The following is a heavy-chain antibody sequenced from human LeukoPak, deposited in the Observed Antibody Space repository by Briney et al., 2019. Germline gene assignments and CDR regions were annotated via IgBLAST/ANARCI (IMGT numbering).Heavy chain of an antibody. CDR1: GFSLSTSGVG. V-gene: IGHV2-5*01. CDR2: TYWNDDQ. J-gene: IGHJ5*02. D-gene: IGHD2-2*03. Sequence: SSPTLVNPTQTLTLTCTFSGFSLSTSGVGVAWMRQSPGQAPEWLAVTYWNDDQRYSPSLKSRLTITKDTSKNQVVLTMTNMDPADTATYHCAHNGLYHWGQGTLVTVSS. CDR3: AHNGLYH.